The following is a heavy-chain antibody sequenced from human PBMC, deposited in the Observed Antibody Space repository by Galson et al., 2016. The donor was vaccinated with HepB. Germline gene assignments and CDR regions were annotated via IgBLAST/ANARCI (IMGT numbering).Heavy chain of an antibody. V-gene: IGHV4-61*02. J-gene: IGHJ4*02. Sequence: TLSLTCTVSGGSISSGSYYWSWIRQPAGKGLEWIGRIYTSGSTNYNPSLKSRVTISVDTSKNQFSLKLSSVTAADTAVYYCAREGSSWYSDYWGQGPLVTVSS. CDR2: IYTSGST. CDR1: GGSISSGSYY. CDR3: AREGSSWYSDY. D-gene: IGHD6-13*01.